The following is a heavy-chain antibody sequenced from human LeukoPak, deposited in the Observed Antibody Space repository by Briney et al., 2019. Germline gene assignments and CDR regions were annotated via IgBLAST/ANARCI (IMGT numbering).Heavy chain of an antibody. J-gene: IGHJ4*02. D-gene: IGHD3-10*01. V-gene: IGHV1-8*01. CDR2: MNPNSGNT. CDR1: GYTFTSYD. CDR3: ARVVYYGSGSYADY. Sequence: GASVKVSCKASGYTFTSYDINWVRQATGQGLEWMGWMNPNSGNTGYAQKFQGRVTMTRDTSISTAYMELSRLRSDDTAVYYGARVVYYGSGSYADYWGQGTLVTVSS.